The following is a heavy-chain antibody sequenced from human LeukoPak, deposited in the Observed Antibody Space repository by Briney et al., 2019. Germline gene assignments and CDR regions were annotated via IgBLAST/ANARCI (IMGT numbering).Heavy chain of an antibody. Sequence: SETLSLTCTVSDGSISNYYWSWIRQPAGKGLEWIGRIYTSGSTNYNPSLNPSLKSRVTMSVDTSKNQFSLKTSSVTAADTAVYYCTRDRYDSVYNWFDPWGQGTLVTVSS. CDR1: DGSISNYY. J-gene: IGHJ5*02. CDR2: IYTSGST. V-gene: IGHV4-4*07. D-gene: IGHD3-22*01. CDR3: TRDRYDSVYNWFDP.